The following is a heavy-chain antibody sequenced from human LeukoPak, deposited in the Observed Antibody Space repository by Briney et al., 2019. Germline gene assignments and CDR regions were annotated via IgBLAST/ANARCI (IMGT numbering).Heavy chain of an antibody. D-gene: IGHD1-26*01. J-gene: IGHJ3*01. CDR2: ISSSSSYI. CDR1: GFTFSSYS. V-gene: IGHV3-21*04. CDR3: AKDKAPGWELRDAFNL. Sequence: GGSLRLSCAASGFTFSSYSKNWVRQAPGKGLEWVSSISSSSSYIYYADSVKGRFTISRDNARNSLYLQMNSLRAEDTALYFCAKDKAPGWELRDAFNLWGQGTMVTVSS.